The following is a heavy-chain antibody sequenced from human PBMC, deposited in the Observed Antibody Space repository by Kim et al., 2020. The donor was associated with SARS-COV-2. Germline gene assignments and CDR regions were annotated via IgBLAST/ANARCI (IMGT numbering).Heavy chain of an antibody. V-gene: IGHV4-59*08. Sequence: SETLSLTCTVSGGSISSYYWSWIRQPPGKGLEWIGYIYYSGSTNYNPSLKSRVTISVDTSKNQFSLKLSSVTAADTAVYYCARHGWYYYGSGSYYLGYYMDVWGEGTTGTVSS. CDR3: ARHGWYYYGSGSYYLGYYMDV. CDR2: IYYSGST. J-gene: IGHJ6*03. CDR1: GGSISSYY. D-gene: IGHD3-10*01.